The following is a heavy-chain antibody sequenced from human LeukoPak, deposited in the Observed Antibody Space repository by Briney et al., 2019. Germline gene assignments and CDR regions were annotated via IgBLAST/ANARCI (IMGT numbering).Heavy chain of an antibody. CDR2: IYYSGST. D-gene: IGHD6-6*01. Sequence: SETLSLTCTVSGGSISSYYWSWIRQPPGKGLEWIGYIYYSGSTNYNPSLKSRVTISVDTSKNQFSLKLSSVTAADTAVYYCARSYSSSPSSFYFDYWGQGTLVTVSS. CDR3: ARSYSSSPSSFYFDY. CDR1: GGSISSYY. J-gene: IGHJ4*02. V-gene: IGHV4-59*01.